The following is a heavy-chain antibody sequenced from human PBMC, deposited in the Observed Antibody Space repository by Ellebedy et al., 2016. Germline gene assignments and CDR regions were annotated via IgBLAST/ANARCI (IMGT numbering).Heavy chain of an antibody. D-gene: IGHD2-2*03. V-gene: IGHV3-33*08. Sequence: GESLKISCAASGFTFSSYGMHWVRQAPGKGLEWVAVIWYDGSNKYYADSVKGRFTISRDNSKNTLYLQMNSLRAEDTAVYYCARGQGKWISYFDYWGQGTLVTVSS. J-gene: IGHJ4*02. CDR2: IWYDGSNK. CDR1: GFTFSSYG. CDR3: ARGQGKWISYFDY.